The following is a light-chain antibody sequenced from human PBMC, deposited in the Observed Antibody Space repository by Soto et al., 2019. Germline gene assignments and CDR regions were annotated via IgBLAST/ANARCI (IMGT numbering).Light chain of an antibody. CDR2: GAS. CDR1: QSVSRN. J-gene: IGKJ5*01. V-gene: IGKV3-15*01. Sequence: EIVVTQSRTTLSVSPGRRATLSCRASQSVSRNLAWYQQKPGQAPRLLIYGASTRATGIPARFSGSGSGTAFTLTIISLQSEDFAVYYCQQYNNWPPITFGQGTRLEIK. CDR3: QQYNNWPPIT.